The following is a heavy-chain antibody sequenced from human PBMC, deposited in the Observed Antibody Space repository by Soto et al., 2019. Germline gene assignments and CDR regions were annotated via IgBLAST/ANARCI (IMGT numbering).Heavy chain of an antibody. CDR2: IIPILGIA. Sequence: ASVKVSCKASGGTFSSYAISWVRQAPGQGLEWMGGIIPILGIANYAQKFQGRVTITADKSTSTAYMELSSLRSEDTAVYYCARDSSLYYDFWSGYFFPRYWGQGTLVTVSS. D-gene: IGHD3-3*01. CDR1: GGTFSSYA. J-gene: IGHJ4*02. CDR3: ARDSSLYYDFWSGYFFPRY. V-gene: IGHV1-69*10.